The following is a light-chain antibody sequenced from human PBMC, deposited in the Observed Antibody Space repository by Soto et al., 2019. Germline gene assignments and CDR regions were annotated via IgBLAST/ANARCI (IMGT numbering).Light chain of an antibody. CDR2: GAS. CDR1: QSLTSDY. J-gene: IGKJ3*01. CDR3: QQYGSSPPT. V-gene: IGKV3-20*01. Sequence: EIVLTQSPGTLSLSPGERATLSCRASQSLTSDYLAWYQQKPGQTPRLLIHGASSRATGIPDRFSGSGSGTDFTLTISRLEPEDFAVYYCQQYGSSPPTFGPGTKVDIK.